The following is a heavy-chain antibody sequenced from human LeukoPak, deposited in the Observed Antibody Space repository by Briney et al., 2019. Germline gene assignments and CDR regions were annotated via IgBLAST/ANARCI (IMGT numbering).Heavy chain of an antibody. V-gene: IGHV3-23*01. CDR1: GFTFSNYA. J-gene: IGHJ4*02. Sequence: RGSLRLSCAASGFTFSNYAMSWVRQAPGKGLEWVSTLSGSGFTTYYADSVKGRFTISRDNSKNTLYLQMNSLRAEDTAVYYCARDRTAAGTSGKGGPLDYWGQGTLVTVSS. CDR3: ARDRTAAGTSGKGGPLDY. CDR2: LSGSGFTT. D-gene: IGHD6-13*01.